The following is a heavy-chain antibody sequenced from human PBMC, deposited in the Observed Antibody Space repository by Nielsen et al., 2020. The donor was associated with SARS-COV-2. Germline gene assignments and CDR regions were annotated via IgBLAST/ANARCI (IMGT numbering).Heavy chain of an antibody. D-gene: IGHD3-16*01. J-gene: IGHJ4*02. Sequence: GESLKISCEASGYSFSSYWIAWVRQRPGKGLEWMGIIYPGDSETKYSPSFQGQVTMSVDKSLRTAYLQWRTLKASDTAMYYCARRHMIPFGAGTYHFDFWAREPWSPSPQ. CDR1: GYSFSSYW. CDR2: IYPGDSET. V-gene: IGHV5-51*01. CDR3: ARRHMIPFGAGTYHFDF.